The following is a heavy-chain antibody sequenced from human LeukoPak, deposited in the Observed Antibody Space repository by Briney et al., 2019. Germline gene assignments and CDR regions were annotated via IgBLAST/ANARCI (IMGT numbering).Heavy chain of an antibody. J-gene: IGHJ3*02. CDR2: ISYDGSNK. CDR1: GFTFSSYA. V-gene: IGHV3-30*04. D-gene: IGHD6-13*01. CDR3: ARQDEAAAGPDAFDI. Sequence: GGSLRLSCAASGFTFSSYAMHWVRQAPGKVLEWVAVISYDGSNKYYADSVKGRFTISRDNSKNTLYLQMNSLRAEDTAVYYCARQDEAAAGPDAFDIWGQGTMVTVSS.